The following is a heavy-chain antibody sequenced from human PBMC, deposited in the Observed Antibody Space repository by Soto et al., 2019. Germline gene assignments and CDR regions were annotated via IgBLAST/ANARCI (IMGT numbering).Heavy chain of an antibody. CDR3: AKDVGYCSGGSCYSSHYYYGMDV. D-gene: IGHD2-15*01. V-gene: IGHV3-30*18. CDR2: ISYDGSNK. J-gene: IGHJ6*02. Sequence: PGGSLRLSCAASGFTFSSYGMHWVRQAPGKGLEWVAVISYDGSNKYYADSVKGRFTISRDNSKNTLYLQMNSLRAEDTAVYYCAKDVGYCSGGSCYSSHYYYGMDVWGQGTTVTVSS. CDR1: GFTFSSYG.